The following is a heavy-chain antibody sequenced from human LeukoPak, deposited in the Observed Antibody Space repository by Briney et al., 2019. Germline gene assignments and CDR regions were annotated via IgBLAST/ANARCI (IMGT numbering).Heavy chain of an antibody. J-gene: IGHJ4*02. CDR1: GSSFITNW. CDR3: GRGGYSGYEFDC. V-gene: IGHV5-51*01. Sequence: GESLKISFRASGSSFITNWIGWGRQMPGKGGEWMEVIYPGDSDTKYSPSFQGQVTMSADKSISTAYLQWSSLKASDSAMYYCGRGGYSGYEFDCWGQGTLVTVSS. D-gene: IGHD5-12*01. CDR2: IYPGDSDT.